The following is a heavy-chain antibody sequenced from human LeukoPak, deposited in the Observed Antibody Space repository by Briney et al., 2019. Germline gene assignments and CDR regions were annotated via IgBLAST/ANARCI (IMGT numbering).Heavy chain of an antibody. J-gene: IGHJ4*02. CDR1: GFTFSDYY. Sequence: GGSLRLSCAASGFTFSDYYMSWVRQAPGKGLEWVSVISGSVITYYADSVKGRFTISRDNSKNTLYLQMNSLRAEDTAVYYCAKDDAVSLFDYWGQGTLVTVSS. CDR3: AKDDAVSLFDY. CDR2: ISGSVIT. V-gene: IGHV3-66*03. D-gene: IGHD6-19*01.